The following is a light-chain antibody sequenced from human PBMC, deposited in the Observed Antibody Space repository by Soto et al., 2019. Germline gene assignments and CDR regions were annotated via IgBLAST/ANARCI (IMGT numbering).Light chain of an antibody. CDR1: RDVGSD. CDR2: AAS. Sequence: TQMTQSPLSLSASVGEKIIITCRASRDVGSDVSWYQQKPGQAPKLVIYAASNLYTGVPSRFSGSGSGTDFTLTISSLQPEDFATYYCQQANTFALTFGGGTKVDIK. CDR3: QQANTFALT. J-gene: IGKJ4*01. V-gene: IGKV1-12*01.